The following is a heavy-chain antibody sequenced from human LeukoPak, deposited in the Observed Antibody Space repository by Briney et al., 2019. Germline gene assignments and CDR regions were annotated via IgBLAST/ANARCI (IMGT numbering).Heavy chain of an antibody. D-gene: IGHD5-12*01. Sequence: SETLSLTRTVSGGSISSSSYYWGWIRQPPGKGLEWIGSIYYSGSTYYNPSLKSRVTISVDTSKNQFSLKLSSVTAADTAVYYCARQEDSGYDLDYFDYWGQGTLVTVSS. CDR3: ARQEDSGYDLDYFDY. V-gene: IGHV4-39*01. CDR1: GGSISSSSYY. CDR2: IYYSGST. J-gene: IGHJ4*02.